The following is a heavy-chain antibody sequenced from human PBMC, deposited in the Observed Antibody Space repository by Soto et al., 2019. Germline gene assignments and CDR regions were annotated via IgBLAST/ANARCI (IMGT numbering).Heavy chain of an antibody. CDR2: IYWDDDK. V-gene: IGHV2-5*02. CDR3: AHRRRGAAAGTFDY. Sequence: ESGPTLVNPTQTLTLTRTFSGFSLSTSGVGVGWIRQPPGKALEWLALIYWDDDKRYSPSLKSRLTITKDTSKNQVVLTMTNMEPVDTATYYCAHRRRGAAAGTFDYWGQGTLVTVSS. J-gene: IGHJ4*02. CDR1: GFSLSTSGVG. D-gene: IGHD6-13*01.